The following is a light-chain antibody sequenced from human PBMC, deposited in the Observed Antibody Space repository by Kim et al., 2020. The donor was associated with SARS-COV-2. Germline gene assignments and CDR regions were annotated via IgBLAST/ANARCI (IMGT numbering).Light chain of an antibody. Sequence: SPRERVTLSCWASQIVRSNLAWYQQKSGQAPRLLIHGASSRATGTPGRFSGSGSGTDFTLTIDNLQSEDVAVYFCQQYNDWPPLTFGGGTKVDIK. CDR2: GAS. J-gene: IGKJ4*01. V-gene: IGKV3-15*01. CDR1: QIVRSN. CDR3: QQYNDWPPLT.